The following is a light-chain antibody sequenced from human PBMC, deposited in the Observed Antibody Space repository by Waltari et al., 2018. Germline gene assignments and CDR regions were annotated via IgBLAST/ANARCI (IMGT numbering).Light chain of an antibody. CDR1: SSDIGSYHL. J-gene: IGLJ3*02. CDR3: CSYANRL. Sequence: QSALTPPASVSGSPGQSITISCTGTSSDIGSYHLVSWYQQHPGKAPKLIIYEVIKRPSGVSDRFSGSKSGNTASLTISGLQAEDEADYFCCSYANRLFGGGTKLTVL. CDR2: EVI. V-gene: IGLV2-23*02.